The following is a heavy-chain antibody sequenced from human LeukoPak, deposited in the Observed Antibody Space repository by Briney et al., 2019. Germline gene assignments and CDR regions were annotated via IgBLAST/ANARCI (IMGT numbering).Heavy chain of an antibody. Sequence: GASVKVSCKASGYTFTSYGISWVRQAPGQGLEWMGWISGFNGNTNYAQKFQGRVTMTKDTSTTTAHMELRSLRSDDTAAYYCARVGLLWFGESFDFWGQGTLVTVSS. CDR3: ARVGLLWFGESFDF. D-gene: IGHD3-10*01. V-gene: IGHV1-18*01. J-gene: IGHJ4*02. CDR1: GYTFTSYG. CDR2: ISGFNGNT.